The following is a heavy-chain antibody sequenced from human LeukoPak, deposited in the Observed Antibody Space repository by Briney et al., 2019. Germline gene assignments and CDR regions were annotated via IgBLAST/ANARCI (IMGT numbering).Heavy chain of an antibody. CDR1: GGSISSGGYY. CDR2: IYYSGST. V-gene: IGHV4-31*03. D-gene: IGHD3-22*01. CDR3: ARDVSYYDSSGYSGSWFDP. J-gene: IGHJ5*02. Sequence: PSETLSLTCTVSGGSISSGGYYWSWIRLHPGKGLEWIGYIYYSGSTYYNPSLKSRVTISVDTSKNQFSLKLSSVTAADTAVYYCARDVSYYDSSGYSGSWFDPWGQGTLVTVSS.